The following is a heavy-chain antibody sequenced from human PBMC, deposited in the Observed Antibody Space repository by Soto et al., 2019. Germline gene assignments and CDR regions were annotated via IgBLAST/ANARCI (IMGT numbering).Heavy chain of an antibody. CDR1: GYTFTSYG. CDR2: ISAYNGNT. D-gene: IGHD2-2*01. J-gene: IGHJ4*02. V-gene: IGHV1-18*04. CDR3: ARGPRIVVVPAALDY. Sequence: ASVKVSCKASGYTFTSYGISWVRQAPGQGLEWMGWISAYNGNTNYAQKLQGRVTMTTDTSTSTAYMELRSLRSDDTAVYYCARGPRIVVVPAALDYWGQGTLVTVSS.